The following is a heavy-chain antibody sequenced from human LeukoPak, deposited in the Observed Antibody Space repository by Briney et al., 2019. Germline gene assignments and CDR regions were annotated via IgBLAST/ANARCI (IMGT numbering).Heavy chain of an antibody. CDR2: ISGSGGST. Sequence: GGSLRLSCAASGFTFSSYAMSWVRQAPGKGLEWVSAISGSGGSTYYADSVKGRFTISRDNSKNTLYLQMNSLRAEDTAVYYCARDFPGLLRPNDAFDIWGQGTMVAVSS. D-gene: IGHD2/OR15-2a*01. J-gene: IGHJ3*02. CDR1: GFTFSSYA. CDR3: ARDFPGLLRPNDAFDI. V-gene: IGHV3-23*01.